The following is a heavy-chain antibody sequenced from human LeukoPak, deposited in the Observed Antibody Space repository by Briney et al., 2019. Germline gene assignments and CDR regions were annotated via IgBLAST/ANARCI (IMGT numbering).Heavy chain of an antibody. V-gene: IGHV3-74*01. D-gene: IGHD1-1*01. J-gene: IGHJ3*02. CDR1: GFTFSNYW. CDR3: ARGQVSGWNRDTFDI. Sequence: SGGSLRLSCAASGFTFSNYWMHWVSHAPGKGPVWVSRIYSDGSSTHYADSVKGRFTLSRDNAKSTVYLQMNSLRAEDTAVYYCARGQVSGWNRDTFDIWGQGRMVSDCS. CDR2: IYSDGSST.